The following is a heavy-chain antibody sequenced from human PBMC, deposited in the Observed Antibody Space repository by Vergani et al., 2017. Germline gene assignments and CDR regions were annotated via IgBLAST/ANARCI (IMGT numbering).Heavy chain of an antibody. J-gene: IGHJ4*02. CDR3: ARDKAFGVTTHYFDY. CDR2: IYYSGST. CDR1: GGSISSSSYY. Sequence: QLQLPESGPGLVKPSETLSLTCTVSGGSISSSSYYWGWIRQPPGKGLEWIGSIYYSGSTYYNPSLKSRVTISVDTSKNQFSLKLSSVTAADTAVYYCARDKAFGVTTHYFDYWGQGTLVTVSS. V-gene: IGHV4-39*07. D-gene: IGHD3-3*01.